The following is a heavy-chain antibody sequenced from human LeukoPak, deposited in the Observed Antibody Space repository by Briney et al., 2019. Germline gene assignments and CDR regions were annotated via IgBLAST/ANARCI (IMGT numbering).Heavy chain of an antibody. CDR3: AKDKGYFDY. CDR2: IIPIFGTA. Sequence: GASVKVSCKASGGTFSSYAISWVRQAPGQGLEWMGGIIPIFGTANYAQKFQGRVTITTDESTSTAYMELSSLRAEDTALYYCAKDKGYFDYWGQGTLVTVSS. V-gene: IGHV1-69*05. J-gene: IGHJ4*02. CDR1: GGTFSSYA.